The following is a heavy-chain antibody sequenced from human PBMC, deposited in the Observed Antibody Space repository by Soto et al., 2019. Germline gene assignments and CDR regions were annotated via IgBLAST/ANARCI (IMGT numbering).Heavy chain of an antibody. CDR3: ARDGRYYYDSSGYYWDY. J-gene: IGHJ4*02. CDR2: IWYDGSNK. Sequence: GGSLRLSCAASGFTFSSYGMHWVRQAPGKGLEWVAVIWYDGSNKYYADSVKGRFTISRDNSKNTLYLQMNSLRAEDTAVYYCARDGRYYYDSSGYYWDYWGQGTLVTVSS. D-gene: IGHD3-22*01. CDR1: GFTFSSYG. V-gene: IGHV3-33*01.